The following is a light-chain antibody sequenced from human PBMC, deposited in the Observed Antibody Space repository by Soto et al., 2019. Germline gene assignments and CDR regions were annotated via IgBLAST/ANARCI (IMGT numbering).Light chain of an antibody. V-gene: IGLV2-14*03. CDR1: SSDVGGYTY. Sequence: QSALTQPASVSGSPGQSITISCSGTSSDVGGYTYVSWYQQHPGKAPKLMIYDVRKPPSGVSNRFSGSKSGTTASLTISGLQSEDEADYYCSSYTSGSTHVVFGGGTKLTVL. J-gene: IGLJ2*01. CDR2: DVR. CDR3: SSYTSGSTHVV.